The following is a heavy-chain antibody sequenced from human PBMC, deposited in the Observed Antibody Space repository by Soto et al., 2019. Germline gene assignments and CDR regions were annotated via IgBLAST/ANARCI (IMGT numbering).Heavy chain of an antibody. CDR3: TRVSDSSGYYYADY. CDR2: IRSKANSYAT. J-gene: IGHJ4*02. Sequence: EVQLVESGGGLVQPGGSLKLSCAASGFTFSGSAMHWVRQASGKGLEWVGRIRSKANSYATAYAASVKGRFTISRDDSKNTAYLQMNSLKTEDTAVYYCTRVSDSSGYYYADYWGQGTLVTVSS. CDR1: GFTFSGSA. D-gene: IGHD3-22*01. V-gene: IGHV3-73*02.